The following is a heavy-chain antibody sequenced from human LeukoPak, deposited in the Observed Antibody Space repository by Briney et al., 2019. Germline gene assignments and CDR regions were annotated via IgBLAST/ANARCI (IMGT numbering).Heavy chain of an antibody. Sequence: GASVKVSCKASGYTFASYYMHWVRQAPGQGLEWMGIINPSGGSTSYARKFQGRVTMTRDTSTSTVYMELSSLRSEDTAVYYCARAVGANYYDSSGYFDYWGQGTLVTVSS. CDR2: INPSGGST. D-gene: IGHD3-22*01. CDR3: ARAVGANYYDSSGYFDY. V-gene: IGHV1-46*01. CDR1: GYTFASYY. J-gene: IGHJ4*02.